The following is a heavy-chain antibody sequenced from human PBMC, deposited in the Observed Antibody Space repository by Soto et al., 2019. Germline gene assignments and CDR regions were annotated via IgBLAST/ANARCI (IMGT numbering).Heavy chain of an antibody. J-gene: IGHJ4*02. CDR2: ISSGSDYI. V-gene: IGHV3-21*01. CDR3: AREHQFGDFDY. D-gene: IGHD3-10*01. CDR1: GFTFSRST. Sequence: VQLVESGGGLVQPGGSLRLSCAGSGFTFSRSTMNWVRQAPGKGLEWVSSISSGSDYIYYADSVKGRFTISRDNAKNSLYLQINSLRAEDTAGYYCAREHQFGDFDYWGQGTLVTVSS.